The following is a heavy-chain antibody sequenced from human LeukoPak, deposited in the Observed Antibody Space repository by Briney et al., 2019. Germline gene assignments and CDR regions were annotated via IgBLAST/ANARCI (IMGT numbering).Heavy chain of an antibody. V-gene: IGHV1-46*01. CDR3: ARGLVSSWFGYYYYYMDV. D-gene: IGHD3-10*01. CDR1: GYAITSHF. J-gene: IGHJ6*03. CDR2: IHPDGETT. Sequence: ASVKVSCKTSGYAITSHFMHWVRQAPGQGLEWVGTIHPDGETTTYGQKFQGRVTMTCDTSTSTVYMDLSSLRSEDTAVYYCARGLVSSWFGYYYYYMDVWGKGTTVTVSS.